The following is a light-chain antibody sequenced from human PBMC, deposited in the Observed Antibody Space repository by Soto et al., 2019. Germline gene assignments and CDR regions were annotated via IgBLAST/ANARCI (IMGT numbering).Light chain of an antibody. Sequence: QSVLTQPASVSGSPGQSITISCTGTYSDVGGYNRVSWYQHHPGKAPKMLIFEVSTRPSGISDRFSGSKSGDTASLTISGLQAEDEADYYCGSYIASTVTHWVFGGGTKLTVL. V-gene: IGLV2-14*01. J-gene: IGLJ3*02. CDR3: GSYIASTVTHWV. CDR2: EVS. CDR1: YSDVGGYNR.